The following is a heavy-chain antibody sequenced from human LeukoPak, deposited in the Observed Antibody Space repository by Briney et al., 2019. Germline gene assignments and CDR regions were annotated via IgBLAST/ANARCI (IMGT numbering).Heavy chain of an antibody. CDR3: ARWVRDFDY. CDR2: IEPSDSYT. V-gene: IGHV5-10-1*01. J-gene: IGHJ4*02. CDR1: GYSFTSYW. D-gene: IGHD2-21*01. Sequence: GESLRISCKGSGYSFTSYWISWVRQMPGKGLEWMGRIEPSDSYTNYSTSFQGHVTISTDKSISTAFLQWSSLKASDTAMYYCARWVRDFDYWGQGTRVSVSS.